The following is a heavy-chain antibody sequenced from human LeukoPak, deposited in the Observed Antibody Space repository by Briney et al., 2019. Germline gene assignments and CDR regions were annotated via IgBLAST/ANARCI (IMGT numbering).Heavy chain of an antibody. Sequence: GRSLRLSCAASGFTFSSYAMHWVRQAPGKGLEWVAVISYDGSNKYYADSVKGRFTISRDNSKNTLYLQMNSLRAEDTAVYYCARITTSYADYWGQGTLVTVSS. D-gene: IGHD3-22*01. J-gene: IGHJ4*02. CDR3: ARITTSYADY. CDR1: GFTFSSYA. CDR2: ISYDGSNK. V-gene: IGHV3-30-3*01.